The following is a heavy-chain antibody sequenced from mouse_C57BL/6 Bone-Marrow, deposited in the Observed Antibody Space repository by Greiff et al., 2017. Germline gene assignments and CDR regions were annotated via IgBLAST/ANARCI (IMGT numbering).Heavy chain of an antibody. Sequence: VQLQQPGAELVKPGASVKLSCKASGYTFTSYWMQWVKQRPGQGLEWIGEIDPSDSYTNYNQKFKGKAKLTVDTSSSTAYMQLSSLTSEDSAVYYCAREVYYYGFDYWGQGTTLTVSS. CDR3: AREVYYYGFDY. D-gene: IGHD1-1*01. V-gene: IGHV1-50*01. CDR1: GYTFTSYW. J-gene: IGHJ2*01. CDR2: IDPSDSYT.